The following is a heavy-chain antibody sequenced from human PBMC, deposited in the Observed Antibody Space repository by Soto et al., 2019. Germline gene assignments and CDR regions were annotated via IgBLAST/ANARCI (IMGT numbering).Heavy chain of an antibody. Sequence: SETLSLTCAVYGGSFSGYYWSWIREPPGNGLEWIGEINHSGSTNYNPSLKSRVTISVDTAKNQFSLKLSSVTAADTAVYYCARGRVTGTTGYYYYYGMDVWGQGTTVKVSS. CDR3: ARGRVTGTTGYYYYYGMDV. D-gene: IGHD1-20*01. CDR2: INHSGST. CDR1: GGSFSGYY. J-gene: IGHJ6*02. V-gene: IGHV4-34*01.